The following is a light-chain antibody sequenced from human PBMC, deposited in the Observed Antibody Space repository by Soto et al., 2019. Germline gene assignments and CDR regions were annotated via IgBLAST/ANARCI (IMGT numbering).Light chain of an antibody. Sequence: DSQMTQYPSTLSASVGDRVTITCRASQSISSWLAWYQQKPGKAPKLLISKASTLQSGVPPRISGGGYGTEFPLTISSLQPDDFANYYGQQYERYPMTFGGGTKVEIK. J-gene: IGKJ4*01. V-gene: IGKV1-5*03. CDR2: KAS. CDR3: QQYERYPMT. CDR1: QSISSW.